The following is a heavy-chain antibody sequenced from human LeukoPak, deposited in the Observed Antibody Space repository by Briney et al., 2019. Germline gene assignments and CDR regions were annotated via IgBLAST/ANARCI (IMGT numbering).Heavy chain of an antibody. Sequence: PSETLSLTCTVSGGSISSSSYYWGWIRQPPGKGLEWIGSIYYSGSTNYNPSLKSRVTISVDTSKNQFPLKLSSVTAADTAVYYCARSSGWSKGAFDIWGQGTMVTVSS. CDR3: ARSSGWSKGAFDI. J-gene: IGHJ3*02. D-gene: IGHD6-19*01. CDR2: IYYSGST. V-gene: IGHV4-39*06. CDR1: GGSISSSSYY.